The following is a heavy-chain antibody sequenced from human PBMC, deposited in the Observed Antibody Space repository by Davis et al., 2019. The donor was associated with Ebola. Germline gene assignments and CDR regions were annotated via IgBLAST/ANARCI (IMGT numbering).Heavy chain of an antibody. J-gene: IGHJ4*02. D-gene: IGHD2-15*01. CDR3: AKRWQVAYFGS. V-gene: IGHV3-23*01. Sequence: GESLKISCAGSGFTFSTYAMTWVRQAPGKGLEWVSRISGSGGDPHYADSVKGRFTISRDNSKNTMDLHMNSLRAEDTAVYYCAKRWQVAYFGSWGQGTLVTVSS. CDR1: GFTFSTYA. CDR2: ISGSGGDP.